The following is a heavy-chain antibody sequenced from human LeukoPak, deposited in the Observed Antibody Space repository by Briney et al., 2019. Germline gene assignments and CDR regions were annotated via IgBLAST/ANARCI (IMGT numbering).Heavy chain of an antibody. CDR2: TYYRSKWYN. Sequence: SQTLSLTCAISGDSVSSNSAAWNWIRQSPSRGLEWLGRTYYRSKWYNDYAVSVKSRITINPDTSKNQFSLQLNSVTPEDTAVYYCARGQLERRPYYYYYYGMDVWGQGTTVTVSS. J-gene: IGHJ6*02. CDR1: GDSVSSNSAA. D-gene: IGHD1-1*01. CDR3: ARGQLERRPYYYYYYGMDV. V-gene: IGHV6-1*01.